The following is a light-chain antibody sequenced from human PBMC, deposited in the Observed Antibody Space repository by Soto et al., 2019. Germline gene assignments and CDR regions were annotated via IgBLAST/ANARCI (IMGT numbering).Light chain of an antibody. CDR2: AVT. J-gene: IGLJ1*01. V-gene: IGLV2-14*01. CDR3: NSYTTHSTYV. Sequence: QSVLTQPASVSGSPGQSITISCTGTSSDVGAYNYVSWYQHHPGKAPKVIIYAVTNRPSGVSNRFSGSKSGNTASLTISGLQPEDEADYYCNSYTTHSTYVFGTGTKVTAL. CDR1: SSDVGAYNY.